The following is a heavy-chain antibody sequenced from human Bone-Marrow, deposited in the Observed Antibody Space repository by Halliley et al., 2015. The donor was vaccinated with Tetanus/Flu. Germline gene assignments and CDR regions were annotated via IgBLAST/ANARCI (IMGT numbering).Heavy chain of an antibody. V-gene: IGHV4-59*08. D-gene: IGHD6-13*01. J-gene: IGHJ5*01. CDR2: VSHSGTS. Sequence: TLSFTCIVSGASVSGFFWSWIRQPPGKGLQYIGYVSHSGTSTVNPSLKSRVTISLDTSKNSVSLNLTSVTAADTAVYFCGRLAKLSGPASWSRPVDSWGQGALVTVSS. CDR1: GASVSGFF. CDR3: GRLAKLSGPASWSRPVDS.